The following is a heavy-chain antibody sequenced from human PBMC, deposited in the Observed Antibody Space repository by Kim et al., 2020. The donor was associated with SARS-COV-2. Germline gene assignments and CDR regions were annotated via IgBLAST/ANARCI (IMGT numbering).Heavy chain of an antibody. D-gene: IGHD3-10*01. CDR3: ARDVTSITMVRGVIIKGFAPLR. Sequence: SVKVSCKASGGTFSSYAISWVRQAPGQGLEWMGGIIPIFGTANYAQKFQGRVTITADESTSTAYMELSSLRSEDTAVYYCARDVTSITMVRGVIIKGFAPLRWGQGTLVTVSS. J-gene: IGHJ4*02. V-gene: IGHV1-69*13. CDR1: GGTFSSYA. CDR2: IIPIFGTA.